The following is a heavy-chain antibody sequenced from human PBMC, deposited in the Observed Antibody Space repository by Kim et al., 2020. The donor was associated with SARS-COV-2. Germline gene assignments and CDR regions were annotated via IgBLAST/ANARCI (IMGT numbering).Heavy chain of an antibody. CDR1: GYTFTSYG. D-gene: IGHD6-19*01. Sequence: ASVKVSCKASGYTFTSYGISWVRQAPGQGLEWMGWISAYNGNTNYAQKLQGRVTMTTDTSTSTAYMELRSLRSDDTAVYYCAREGFGDGGWNLPKFDPWGQGTLVTVSS. CDR3: AREGFGDGGWNLPKFDP. J-gene: IGHJ5*02. CDR2: ISAYNGNT. V-gene: IGHV1-18*01.